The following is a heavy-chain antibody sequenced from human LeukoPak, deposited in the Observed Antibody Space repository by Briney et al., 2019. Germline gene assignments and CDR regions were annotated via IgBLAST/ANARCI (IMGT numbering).Heavy chain of an antibody. Sequence: SETLSLTWTVSGGSISSGSYYWSWIRQPAGKGLEWIGRIYTSGSTNYNPSLKSRVTISVDTSKNQFSLKLSSVTAADTAVYYCARDKDCSSTSCYPDFFDYWGQGTLVTVSS. D-gene: IGHD2-2*01. CDR3: ARDKDCSSTSCYPDFFDY. J-gene: IGHJ4*02. CDR2: IYTSGST. V-gene: IGHV4-61*02. CDR1: GGSISSGSYY.